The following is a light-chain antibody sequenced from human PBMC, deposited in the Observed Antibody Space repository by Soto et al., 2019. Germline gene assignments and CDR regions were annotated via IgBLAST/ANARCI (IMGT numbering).Light chain of an antibody. CDR2: EVS. V-gene: IGLV2-14*01. CDR3: SSYTSSSAPSV. CDR1: SSDVGGYNY. Sequence: QSALTQPASVSGSPGQSITISCTGTSSDVGGYNYVSWYQQHPGKAPKLMIYEVSNRPSGVSNRFSGSTSGNTASLTLSGLQAEDEADYYCSSYTSSSAPSVFGTGTKLTVL. J-gene: IGLJ1*01.